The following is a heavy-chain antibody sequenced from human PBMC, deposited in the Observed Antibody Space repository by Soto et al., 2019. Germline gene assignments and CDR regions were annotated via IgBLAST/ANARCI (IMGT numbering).Heavy chain of an antibody. V-gene: IGHV2-5*02. D-gene: IGHD6-19*01. CDR2: IYWDDDK. CDR1: GFSLSTTRVA. Sequence: QITLKESGPTLVKPTQTLTLTCTFSGFSLSTTRVAVGWIRQPPGKALEWLALIYWDDDKRYSPFLKSRLTITKDTSKNQVVLTMTNMDPVDTATYYCAHSVVAGLGYYFDYWGHGTLVTVSP. CDR3: AHSVVAGLGYYFDY. J-gene: IGHJ4*01.